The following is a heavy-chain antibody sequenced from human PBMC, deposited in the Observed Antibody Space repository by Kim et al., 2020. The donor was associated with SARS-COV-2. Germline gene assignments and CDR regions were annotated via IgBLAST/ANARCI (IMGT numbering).Heavy chain of an antibody. D-gene: IGHD3-10*01. CDR2: IYYSGST. V-gene: IGHV4-31*03. Sequence: SETLSLTCTVSGGSISSGGYYWSWIRQHPGKGLEWIGYIYYSGSTYYNPSIKSRVTITVDTSKNQFSLKLSSVTAADTVVYYCASQKRIGGSEPFDYWGQGTLVTVSS. CDR1: GGSISSGGYY. CDR3: ASQKRIGGSEPFDY. J-gene: IGHJ4*02.